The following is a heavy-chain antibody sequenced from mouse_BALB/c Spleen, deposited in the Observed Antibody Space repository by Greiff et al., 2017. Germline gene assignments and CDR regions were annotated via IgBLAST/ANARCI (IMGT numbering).Heavy chain of an antibody. D-gene: IGHD3-3*01. CDR2: IAPGSGST. V-gene: IGHV1S41*01. Sequence: DLVKPGASVKLSCKASGYTFTSYWINSIKQRPGQGLEWIGRIAPGSGSTYYNEMFKGKATLTVDTSSSTAYIQLSSLSSEDSAVYFCARYRGDRGAMDYWGQGTSVTVSS. CDR3: ARYRGDRGAMDY. J-gene: IGHJ4*01. CDR1: GYTFTSYW.